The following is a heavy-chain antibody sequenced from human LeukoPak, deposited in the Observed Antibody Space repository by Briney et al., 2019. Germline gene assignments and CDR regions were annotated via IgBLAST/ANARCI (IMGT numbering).Heavy chain of an antibody. CDR1: GFTFIRSA. J-gene: IGHJ5*02. CDR2: IVVGSGNT. D-gene: IGHD3-22*01. CDR3: AADRFHYYDSSGYRMVWFDP. Sequence: SVTVSCKPSGFTFIRSAMQWVRQARGQRLEWIGWIVVGSGNTNYAQKFQERVTITRDMSTSTAYMELSSLRSEDTAVYYCAADRFHYYDSSGYRMVWFDPWGQGTLVTVSS. V-gene: IGHV1-58*02.